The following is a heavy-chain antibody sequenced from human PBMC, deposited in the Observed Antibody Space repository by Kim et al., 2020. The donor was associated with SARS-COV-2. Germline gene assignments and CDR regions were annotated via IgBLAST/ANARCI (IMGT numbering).Heavy chain of an antibody. D-gene: IGHD5-18*01. V-gene: IGHV3-33*01. CDR1: GFTFSSYG. Sequence: GGSLRLSCAASGFTFSSYGMHWVRQAPGKGLEWVAVIWYDGSNKYYADSVKGRFTISRDNSKNTLYLQMNSLRAEDTAVYYCAREVHSYGGPDYWGQGTLVTVSS. CDR2: IWYDGSNK. CDR3: AREVHSYGGPDY. J-gene: IGHJ4*02.